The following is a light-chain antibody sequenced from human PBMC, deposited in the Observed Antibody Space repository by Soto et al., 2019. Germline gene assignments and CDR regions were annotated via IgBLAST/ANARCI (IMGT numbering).Light chain of an antibody. Sequence: EIVMTQSPATLSVSPGERATLSCRASQSVSSNLAGYQQKPGQAPRLLIYGASTRAAGIPARFSGSWSGTEFSPNNNSMQPEDFAVFFCQKYNNWPPLTFGQGTKLDIK. V-gene: IGKV3-15*01. CDR1: QSVSSN. CDR2: GAS. J-gene: IGKJ2*01. CDR3: QKYNNWPPLT.